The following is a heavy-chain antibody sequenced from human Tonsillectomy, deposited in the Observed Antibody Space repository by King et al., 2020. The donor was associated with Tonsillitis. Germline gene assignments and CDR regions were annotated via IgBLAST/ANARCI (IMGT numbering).Heavy chain of an antibody. CDR2: INPNSGGT. Sequence: QLVQSGAEVKKPGASVKVSCKASGYTFTGYYMHWVRQAPGQGLEWMGWINPNSGGTNYAQKFQGRVTMTRDTSINTAYMELSRLRSDDTAVYYCARVRPGIAAAGGDYWGQGTLVTVSS. V-gene: IGHV1-2*02. CDR3: ARVRPGIAAAGGDY. CDR1: GYTFTGYY. J-gene: IGHJ4*02. D-gene: IGHD6-13*01.